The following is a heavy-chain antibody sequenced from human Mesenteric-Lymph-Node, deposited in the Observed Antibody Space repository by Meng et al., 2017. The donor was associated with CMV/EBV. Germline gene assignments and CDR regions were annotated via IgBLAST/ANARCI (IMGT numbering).Heavy chain of an antibody. J-gene: IGHJ4*02. Sequence: TVSGVSISSGGDYWSSIRQHPGKGLEWIGYIYYSGSTYYNPSLKSRVTISVDTSKNQFSLNLSSVTAADTAVYYCARDHSGYHYFDYWGQGTLVTVSS. V-gene: IGHV4-31*03. CDR2: IYYSGST. CDR3: ARDHSGYHYFDY. CDR1: GVSISSGGDY. D-gene: IGHD5-12*01.